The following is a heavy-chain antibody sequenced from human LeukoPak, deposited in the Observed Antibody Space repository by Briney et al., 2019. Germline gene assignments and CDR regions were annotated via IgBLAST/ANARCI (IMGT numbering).Heavy chain of an antibody. D-gene: IGHD5-18*01. CDR1: GYSFTSYW. CDR2: IYPGGSDT. V-gene: IGHV5-51*01. J-gene: IGHJ4*02. Sequence: GESLKISCKGSGYSFTSYWIGWVRQMPGKGLEWMGIIYPGGSDTRYSPSFQGQVTISADKSISTAYLQWSSLKASDTAMYYCARRVYSATLVSPFDYWGQGTLVTVSS. CDR3: ARRVYSATLVSPFDY.